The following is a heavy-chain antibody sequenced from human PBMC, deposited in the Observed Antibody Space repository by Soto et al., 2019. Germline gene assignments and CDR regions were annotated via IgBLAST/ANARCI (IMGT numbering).Heavy chain of an antibody. CDR1: GYTFTSYD. J-gene: IGHJ4*02. D-gene: IGHD4-17*01. CDR2: MNPNSGNT. CDR3: ARAEDYGDYGGDY. Sequence: GASVKVSCKASGYTFTSYDINWVRQATGQGLEWMGWMNPNSGNTGYAQKFQGRVTMTRNTSISTAYMELRSLRSDDTAVYYCARAEDYGDYGGDYWGQGTLVTVSS. V-gene: IGHV1-8*01.